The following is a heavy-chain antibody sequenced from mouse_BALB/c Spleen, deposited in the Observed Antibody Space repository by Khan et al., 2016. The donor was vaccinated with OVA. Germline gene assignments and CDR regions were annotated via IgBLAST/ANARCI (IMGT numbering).Heavy chain of an antibody. CDR1: GYTFSGYW. D-gene: IGHD1-1*01. CDR3: ARVNYGSRDYFDY. Sequence: VQLQESGAELMKPGASVKISCKATGYTFSGYWLEWVQQRPGHGLEWIGEILPGSGSRNYNEKFKGKATFTADISSKTTYMQLSSLTSEDSAVYYCARVNYGSRDYFDYWGQGTTLTVSS. J-gene: IGHJ2*01. CDR2: ILPGSGSR. V-gene: IGHV1-9*01.